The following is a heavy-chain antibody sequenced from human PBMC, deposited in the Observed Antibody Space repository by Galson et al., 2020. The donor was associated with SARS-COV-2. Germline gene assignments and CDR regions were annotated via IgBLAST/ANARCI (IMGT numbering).Heavy chain of an antibody. CDR1: GGSINASY. D-gene: IGHD1-20*01. Sequence: ASETLSLTCTVSGGSINASYWSWVRQPPGKGLEWIGYIYYRGTTNYNPSLESRVTISVDTSKNQFSLGLRSVTASDTAVYYCAREAVFNWFDPWGQGTLVTVSS. J-gene: IGHJ5*02. CDR3: AREAVFNWFDP. CDR2: IYYRGTT. V-gene: IGHV4-59*01.